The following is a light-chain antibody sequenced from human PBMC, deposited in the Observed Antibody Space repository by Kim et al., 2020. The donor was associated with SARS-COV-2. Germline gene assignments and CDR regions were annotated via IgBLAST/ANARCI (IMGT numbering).Light chain of an antibody. J-gene: IGKJ1*01. Sequence: DIQMTQSPSSLSASVRDRVTITCRASQSISSYLNWYQQKPGKAPKLLIYAASSLQSGVPSRFSGSGSGTDFTLTISSLQPEDSATYYCQQSHRTPPTFGQGTKVDIK. CDR2: AAS. V-gene: IGKV1-39*01. CDR3: QQSHRTPPT. CDR1: QSISSY.